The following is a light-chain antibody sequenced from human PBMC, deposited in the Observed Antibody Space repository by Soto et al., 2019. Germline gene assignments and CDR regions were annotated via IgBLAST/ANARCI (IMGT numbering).Light chain of an antibody. J-gene: IGKJ1*01. CDR1: QSIRSW. CDR2: DAS. CDR3: QQYNSYSWT. V-gene: IGKV1-5*01. Sequence: EIQMTQSPSPLSASVGDRVTITCRSSQSIRSWMAWYQQKPEKAPKLLIYDASSLESGVPSRFSGSGSGTEFTLTISSLQPDDVATYYCQQYNSYSWTLGQGTKVDIK.